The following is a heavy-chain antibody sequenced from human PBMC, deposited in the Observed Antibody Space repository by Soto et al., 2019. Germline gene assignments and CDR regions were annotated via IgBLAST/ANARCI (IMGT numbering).Heavy chain of an antibody. CDR3: ARGGSNYDYVWGSYRSPHYFDY. Sequence: EVQLVESGGGLIQPGGSLRISCAASGFTVSSNYMSWVRQAPGKGLEWVSVIYSGGSTYYADSVKGRFTISRDNSKNTVYLQMNSLRDEDTAVYYCARGGSNYDYVWGSYRSPHYFDYWGQGTLVTVSS. CDR1: GFTVSSNY. D-gene: IGHD3-16*02. V-gene: IGHV3-53*01. J-gene: IGHJ4*02. CDR2: IYSGGST.